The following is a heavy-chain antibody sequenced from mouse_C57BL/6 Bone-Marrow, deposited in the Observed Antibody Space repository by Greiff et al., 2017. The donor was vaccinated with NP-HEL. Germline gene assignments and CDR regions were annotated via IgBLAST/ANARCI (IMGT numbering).Heavy chain of an antibody. Sequence: QVQLQQSGAELVRPGTSVKMSCKASGYTFTNYWIGWAKQRPGHGLEWIGDIYPGGGYTNYNEKFKGKATLTADKSSSTAYMQFSSLTSEDSAIYECARTVYEYATAPTTRYYFDYWGQGTTLTVSS. J-gene: IGHJ2*01. V-gene: IGHV1-63*01. CDR3: ARTVYEYATAPTTRYYFDY. CDR1: GYTFTNYW. D-gene: IGHD2-4*01. CDR2: IYPGGGYT.